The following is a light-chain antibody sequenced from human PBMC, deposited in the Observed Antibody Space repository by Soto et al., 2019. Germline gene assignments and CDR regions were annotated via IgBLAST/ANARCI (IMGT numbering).Light chain of an antibody. V-gene: IGLV2-23*02. CDR1: SDIGNYNL. Sequence: QSVLTQPASVSGSPGQSVTISCSGSDIGNYNLVSWYQHLPGRAPKLLIFEVTMRPSGISDRFSGSKSASTASLTISGLQAEDEGDYYCASYAGSRTYVCGSGTKVTGL. J-gene: IGLJ1*01. CDR2: EVT. CDR3: ASYAGSRTYV.